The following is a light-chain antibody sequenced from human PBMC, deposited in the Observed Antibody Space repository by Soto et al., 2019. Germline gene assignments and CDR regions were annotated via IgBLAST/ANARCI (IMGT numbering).Light chain of an antibody. J-gene: IGLJ3*02. V-gene: IGLV3-1*01. CDR3: QAWDSSTAV. Sequence: SYELTQPPSVSVSPGQTASITCSGDKLGDKYACWYQQKPGQSPVLVIYQDSKRPSGNPERFSGSNSGNTATLTISGTQAMYEADYYCQAWDSSTAVFGEGTKLTVL. CDR1: KLGDKY. CDR2: QDS.